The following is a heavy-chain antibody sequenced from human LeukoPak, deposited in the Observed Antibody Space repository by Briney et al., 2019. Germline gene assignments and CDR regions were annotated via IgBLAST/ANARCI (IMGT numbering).Heavy chain of an antibody. CDR1: GGTSSSYA. CDR3: ATVAFGHYYDSSGLFDY. D-gene: IGHD3-22*01. Sequence: GASVKVSCKASGGTSSSYAFSWVGQAPGQGLEWMGGIIPMFGTANYAQKFQGRVTMTEDTSTDTAYMELSSLRSEDTAVYYCATVAFGHYYDSSGLFDYWGQGTLVTVSS. V-gene: IGHV1-69*06. J-gene: IGHJ4*02. CDR2: IIPMFGTA.